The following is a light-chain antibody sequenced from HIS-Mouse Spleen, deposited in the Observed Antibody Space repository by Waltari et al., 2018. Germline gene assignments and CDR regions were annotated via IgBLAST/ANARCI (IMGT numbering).Light chain of an antibody. J-gene: IGLJ2*01. CDR2: EDS. CDR1: ALPKKY. CDR3: YSTDSSGNHRV. V-gene: IGLV3-10*01. Sequence: SYELTQPPSVSVSPGQTARITCSGDALPKKYAYWYQQKSGQAPVLVIYEDSKRPSGIPERFSGSSSGTIISGAQVEDEADYYCYSTDSSGNHRVFGGGTKLTVL.